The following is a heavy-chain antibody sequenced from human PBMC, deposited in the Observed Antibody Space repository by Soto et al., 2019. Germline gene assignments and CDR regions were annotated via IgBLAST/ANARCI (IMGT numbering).Heavy chain of an antibody. V-gene: IGHV4-61*08. Sequence: PSGTLSLTCTVSGGSIRSGGYSWGSIRQPPGKGLEWIGYIYYSGSTNYNPSLKSRVTISVDTSKNQFSLKLSSVTAADTAVYYCARESEGSFDYWGQGTLVTVSS. CDR3: ARESEGSFDY. J-gene: IGHJ4*02. CDR1: GGSIRSGGYS. CDR2: IYYSGST.